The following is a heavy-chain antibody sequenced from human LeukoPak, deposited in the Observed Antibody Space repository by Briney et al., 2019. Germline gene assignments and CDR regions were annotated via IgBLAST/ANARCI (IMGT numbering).Heavy chain of an antibody. V-gene: IGHV3-30*04. CDR3: ARANYYDSSGRNNWFDP. CDR1: GFTFSSYA. J-gene: IGHJ5*02. D-gene: IGHD3-22*01. Sequence: GGSLRLSCAASGFTFSSYAMHWVRQAPGKGLEWVAVISYDGSNKYYADSVKGRFTISRDNSKNTLYLQMNSLRAEDTAVYYCARANYYDSSGRNNWFDPWGQGTLVTVSS. CDR2: ISYDGSNK.